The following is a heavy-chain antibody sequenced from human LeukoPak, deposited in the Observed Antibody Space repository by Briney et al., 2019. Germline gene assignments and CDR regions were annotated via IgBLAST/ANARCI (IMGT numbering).Heavy chain of an antibody. Sequence: PGGSLRLSCAASGFTFSSYGMHWVRQAPGKGLEWVAFIRYDGNNVHYADSVKGRFTISRDNSKNTLYLQMNSLRAEDTAVYYCAKDSFPVRQFDPWGQGTLVTVSS. V-gene: IGHV3-30*02. J-gene: IGHJ5*02. CDR2: IRYDGNNV. CDR3: AKDSFPVRQFDP. D-gene: IGHD1-1*01. CDR1: GFTFSSYG.